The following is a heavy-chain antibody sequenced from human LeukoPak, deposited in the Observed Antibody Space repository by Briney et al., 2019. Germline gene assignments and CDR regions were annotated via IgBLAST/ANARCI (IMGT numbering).Heavy chain of an antibody. J-gene: IGHJ4*02. Sequence: ASVKVSCKASGYTFTSYAMHWARQAPGQRLEWMGWINAGNGNTKYSQKFQGRVTTTRDTSASTAYMELSSLRSEDTAVYYCAISRTVGYYFDYWGQGTLVTVSS. D-gene: IGHD1-26*01. CDR2: INAGNGNT. CDR3: AISRTVGYYFDY. V-gene: IGHV1-3*01. CDR1: GYTFTSYA.